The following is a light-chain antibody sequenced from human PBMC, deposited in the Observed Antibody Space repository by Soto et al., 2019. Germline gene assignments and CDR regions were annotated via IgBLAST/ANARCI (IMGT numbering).Light chain of an antibody. V-gene: IGLV2-14*01. CDR3: SSYTSTGTVVV. CDR2: EVT. J-gene: IGLJ1*01. Sequence: QSALTQPASMSGSPGQSITISCTGTSSDVGGYNYVSWYQQHPGKAPKFMIYEVTNRPSGVSNRFSGSKSGNTASLTISGLQAEDEADYYCSSYTSTGTVVVFGTGTKLTVL. CDR1: SSDVGGYNY.